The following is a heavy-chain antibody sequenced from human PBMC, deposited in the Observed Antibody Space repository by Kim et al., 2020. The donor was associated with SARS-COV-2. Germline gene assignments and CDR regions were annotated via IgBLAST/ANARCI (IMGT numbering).Heavy chain of an antibody. V-gene: IGHV4-39*01. J-gene: IGHJ5*02. Sequence: SETLSLTCTVSGGSISSSSYYWGWIRQPPGKGLEWIGSIYYSGSTYYNPSLKSRVTISVDTSKNQFSLKLSSVTAADTAVYYCARDIVVVVAAITYNWFDPWGQGTLVTVSS. CDR2: IYYSGST. D-gene: IGHD2-15*01. CDR1: GGSISSSSYY. CDR3: ARDIVVVVAAITYNWFDP.